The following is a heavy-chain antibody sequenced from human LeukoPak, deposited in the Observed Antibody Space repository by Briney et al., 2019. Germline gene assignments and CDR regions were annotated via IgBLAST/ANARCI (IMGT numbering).Heavy chain of an antibody. CDR1: GFTFSSYW. D-gene: IGHD4-23*01. V-gene: IGHV3-74*01. J-gene: IGHJ4*02. CDR2: IASDGSST. Sequence: GGSLRLSCPASGFTFSSYWMNWVRQAPGKGLVWVSRIASDGSSTTYADSVKGRFSISRDNAKNTLYLQMNSLRVEDTAVYYCARGRPHGNDYWGQGTLVTVSS. CDR3: ARGRPHGNDY.